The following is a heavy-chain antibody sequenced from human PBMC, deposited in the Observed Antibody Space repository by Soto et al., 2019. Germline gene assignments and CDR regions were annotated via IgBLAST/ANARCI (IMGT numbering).Heavy chain of an antibody. CDR3: AKVAIFGVVINYYMDV. Sequence: GGSRRLSCAASGFTFSSYGMHWVRQAPGKGLEWVAVISYDGSNKYYADSVKGRFTISRDNSKNTLYLQMNSLRAEDTAVYYCAKVAIFGVVINYYMDVWGKGTTVTVSS. CDR2: ISYDGSNK. D-gene: IGHD3-3*01. CDR1: GFTFSSYG. V-gene: IGHV3-30*18. J-gene: IGHJ6*03.